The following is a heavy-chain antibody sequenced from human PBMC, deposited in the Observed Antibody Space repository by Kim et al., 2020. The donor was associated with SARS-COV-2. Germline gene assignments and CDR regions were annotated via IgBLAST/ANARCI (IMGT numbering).Heavy chain of an antibody. CDR2: ISLDGYNI. CDR1: GFSFSRFS. Sequence: GGSLRLSCAASGFSFSRFSMHWVRQAPGKGLEWLAVISLDGYNIYYADSVRGRFTISRDNSKNTLYLQMHGLKDDDTAVYYCAKDEGASPLPGDYSGCVHSGGEGSLVTVSS. CDR3: AKDEGASPLPGDYSGCVHS. V-gene: IGHV3-30*04. D-gene: IGHD6-19*01. J-gene: IGHJ4*01.